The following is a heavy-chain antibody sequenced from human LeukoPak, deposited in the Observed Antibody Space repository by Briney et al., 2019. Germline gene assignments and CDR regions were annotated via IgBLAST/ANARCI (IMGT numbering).Heavy chain of an antibody. J-gene: IGHJ5*02. CDR1: GFTFSSFA. CDR3: AREGLILDP. Sequence: GGSLRLSCAASGFTFSSFAMTWVRQAPGKGLEWVSVISGSVDTTYYADSGKGRLTISRDNSKNTMYLQMNSLSAEDTAVYYCAREGLILDPWGQGTLVTVSS. V-gene: IGHV3-23*01. CDR2: ISGSVDTT.